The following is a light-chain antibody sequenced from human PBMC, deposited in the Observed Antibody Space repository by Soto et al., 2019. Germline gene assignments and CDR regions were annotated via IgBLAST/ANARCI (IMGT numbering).Light chain of an antibody. CDR1: XSVSNN. CDR2: GAS. Sequence: EIVLTQSPGTLSLSPGERSTLXXRASXSVSNNYLAWYQQKPGQAPRLLXXGASTRATGIPARFSGSGSGTEFTLTISSLQSEDFAVYYCQQYNNWPPTWTFGQGTKVDIK. CDR3: QQYNNWPPTWT. J-gene: IGKJ1*01. V-gene: IGKV3-15*01.